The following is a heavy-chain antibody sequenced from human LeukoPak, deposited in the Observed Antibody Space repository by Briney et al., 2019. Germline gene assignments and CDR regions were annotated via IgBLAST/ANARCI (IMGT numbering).Heavy chain of an antibody. CDR1: GGSISSISYY. CDR2: IYYSGST. CDR3: ARHWDAGISFGVVDDAFDI. Sequence: SETLSLTCTVSGGSISSISYYCGWIRQPPGKGLEWIGSIYYSGSTYYNPSLKSRVTISVDTSQNQFSLKLSSVTAAETAVYYCARHWDAGISFGVVDDAFDIWGQGTMVTVSS. J-gene: IGHJ3*02. D-gene: IGHD3-3*01. V-gene: IGHV4-39*01.